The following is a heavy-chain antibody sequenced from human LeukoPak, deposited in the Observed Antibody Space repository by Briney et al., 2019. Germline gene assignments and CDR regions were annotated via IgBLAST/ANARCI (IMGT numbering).Heavy chain of an antibody. CDR1: GFTFSSYG. D-gene: IGHD4-11*01. CDR3: AKDDYNAGLIDY. J-gene: IGHJ4*02. CDR2: ISYDGSNK. Sequence: PGGSLILSCAASGFTFSSYGMHWVRQAPGKGLEWVAVISYDGSNKYYADSVKGRFTISRDNSKNTLYLQMNSLRAEDTAVYYCAKDDYNAGLIDYWGQGTLVTVSS. V-gene: IGHV3-30*18.